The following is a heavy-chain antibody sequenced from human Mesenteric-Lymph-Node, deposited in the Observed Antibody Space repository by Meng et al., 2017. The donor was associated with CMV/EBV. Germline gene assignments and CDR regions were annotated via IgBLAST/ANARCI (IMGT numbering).Heavy chain of an antibody. CDR1: GGSFSDYY. V-gene: IGHV4-59*01. Sequence: GSLRLSCTVSGGSFSDYYWSWIRQPPGKGLEWIGYVYNSGSTSYNPSLKSRVTISADTSKNQFSLRLSAVTAADTAVYYCARGHWLVYYFDYWGQGTLVTVSS. J-gene: IGHJ4*02. CDR3: ARGHWLVYYFDY. D-gene: IGHD6-19*01. CDR2: VYNSGST.